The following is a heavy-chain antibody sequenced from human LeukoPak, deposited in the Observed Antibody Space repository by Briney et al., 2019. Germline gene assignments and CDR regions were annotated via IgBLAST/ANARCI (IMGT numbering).Heavy chain of an antibody. V-gene: IGHV3-53*01. D-gene: IGHD3-10*01. Sequence: PGGSLRLSCAVSGFTVSGNYMSWIRQAPGKGLEWVSLIYSDDTTLYADSVKGRFTISRDISKNTLYLQMNSLRAEDTAVYYCARVLSGRGSLYDYYYYMDVWGKGTTVTISS. CDR1: GFTVSGNY. CDR2: IYSDDTT. CDR3: ARVLSGRGSLYDYYYYMDV. J-gene: IGHJ6*03.